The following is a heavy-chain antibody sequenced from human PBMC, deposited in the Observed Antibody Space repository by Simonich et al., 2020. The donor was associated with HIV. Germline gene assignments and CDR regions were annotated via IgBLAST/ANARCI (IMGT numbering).Heavy chain of an antibody. CDR3: ATVPYSNSFNWFDP. CDR1: GYTLTELS. J-gene: IGHJ5*02. Sequence: QVQLVQSGAEVKKPGASVKVSCKVSGYTLTELSMHWVREAPGKGLEWMVGFDPEDGDTIYAQKFQGRVTMTEDTSTDTAYMELSSVRSEDTAVYYCATVPYSNSFNWFDPWGQGTLVTVSS. V-gene: IGHV1-24*01. CDR2: FDPEDGDT. D-gene: IGHD4-4*01.